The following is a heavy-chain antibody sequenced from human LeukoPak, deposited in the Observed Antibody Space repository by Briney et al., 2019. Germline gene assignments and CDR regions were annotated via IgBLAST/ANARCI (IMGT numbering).Heavy chain of an antibody. V-gene: IGHV3-23*01. Sequence: GGSLRLSCAASGFTFSTYAMSWVRQAPGKGLEWVSGISGNGGDTHYADFVKGRFTISRDNSKNTLYLQMNSLRAEDTAEDTAVYYCAKSLRFFDWSPFDYWGQGTLVTVSS. CDR3: AKSLRFFDWSPFDY. D-gene: IGHD3-9*01. J-gene: IGHJ4*02. CDR2: ISGNGGDT. CDR1: GFTFSTYA.